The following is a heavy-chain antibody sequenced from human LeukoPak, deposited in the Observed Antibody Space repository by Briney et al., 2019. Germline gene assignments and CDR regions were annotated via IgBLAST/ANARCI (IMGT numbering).Heavy chain of an antibody. D-gene: IGHD3-22*01. Sequence: GGSLRLSCAASGFTFSSYGMHWVRQAPGKGLEWVAFIRYDGSNKYYADSVKGRFTISRDNSKNTLYLQMNSLRAEDTAVYYCAKDGHRYYYDSSGYYPAGDWGQGTPVTVSS. CDR3: AKDGHRYYYDSSGYYPAGD. CDR1: GFTFSSYG. J-gene: IGHJ4*02. CDR2: IRYDGSNK. V-gene: IGHV3-30*02.